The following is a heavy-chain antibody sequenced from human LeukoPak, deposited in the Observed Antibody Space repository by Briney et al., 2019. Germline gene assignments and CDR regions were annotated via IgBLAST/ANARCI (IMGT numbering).Heavy chain of an antibody. CDR2: IKYDDTVK. D-gene: IGHD4-11*01. CDR3: SRDPDYSAFDY. CDR1: GFNFGTYW. Sequence: GGSLRLSCTAAGFNFGTYWMRWVRQSPEKGLEFVANIKYDDTVKNYVDSVKGRFPISRDNPSNSVYLQMDSLRPEDTTLYYCSRDPDYSAFDYWGQGAQVTVSS. J-gene: IGHJ4*02. V-gene: IGHV3-7*01.